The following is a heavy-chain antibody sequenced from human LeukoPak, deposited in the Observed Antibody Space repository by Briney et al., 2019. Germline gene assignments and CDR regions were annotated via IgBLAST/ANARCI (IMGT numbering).Heavy chain of an antibody. CDR3: ARAREAAAGKYNWFDP. CDR2: ISSSSSTI. Sequence: GGSLRLSCAASGFTFSSYSMNWVRQAPGKGLEWVSYISSSSSTIYYADSVKGRFTISRDNAKNSLYLQMNSLRAEDTAVYYCARAREAAAGKYNWFDPWGQGTLVTVSS. J-gene: IGHJ5*02. CDR1: GFTFSSYS. D-gene: IGHD6-13*01. V-gene: IGHV3-48*01.